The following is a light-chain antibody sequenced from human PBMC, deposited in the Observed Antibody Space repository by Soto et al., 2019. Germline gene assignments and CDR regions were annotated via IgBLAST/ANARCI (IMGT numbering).Light chain of an antibody. CDR2: GNS. CDR1: SSNIGAGYD. J-gene: IGLJ1*01. CDR3: QSYDSSPSGYV. Sequence: QSVLTQPPSVSGAPGQRVTISCTGSSSNIGAGYDVHWYQQLPGTAPKLLIYGNSNRPSGVPDRFSGSKSGTSVSLAITGLRAEDEADYYCQSYDSSPSGYVFGTGTKLTVL. V-gene: IGLV1-40*01.